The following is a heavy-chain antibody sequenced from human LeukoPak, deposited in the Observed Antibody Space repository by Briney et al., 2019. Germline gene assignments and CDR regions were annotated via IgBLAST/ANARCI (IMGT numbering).Heavy chain of an antibody. CDR3: ARDERAGSGWYFVY. J-gene: IGHJ4*02. CDR1: GFTFSSYG. CDR2: ISSSSTYI. V-gene: IGHV3-21*01. D-gene: IGHD6-19*01. Sequence: GGSLRLSCAASGFTFSSYGMNWVRQAPGKGLEWVSSISSSSTYIYYADSVKGRFTISRDNAQNSLYLQMDSLRAEDTAVYYCARDERAGSGWYFVYWGQGTLVTVSS.